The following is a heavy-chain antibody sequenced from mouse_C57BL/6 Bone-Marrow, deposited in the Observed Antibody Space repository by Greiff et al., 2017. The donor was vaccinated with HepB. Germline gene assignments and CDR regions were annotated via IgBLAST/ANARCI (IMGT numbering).Heavy chain of an antibody. CDR2: ISNGGGST. D-gene: IGHD1-1*01. CDR3: ARRAITTVVAKDYAMDY. CDR1: GFTFSDYY. V-gene: IGHV5-12*01. Sequence: EVQRVESGGGLVQPGGSLKLSCAASGFTFSDYYMYWVRQTPEKRLEWVAYISNGGGSTYYPDTVKGRFTISRDNAKNTLYLQMSRLKSEDTAMYYCARRAITTVVAKDYAMDYWGQGTSVTVSS. J-gene: IGHJ4*01.